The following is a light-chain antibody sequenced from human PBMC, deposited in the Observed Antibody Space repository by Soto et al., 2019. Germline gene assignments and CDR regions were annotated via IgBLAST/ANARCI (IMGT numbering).Light chain of an antibody. CDR1: QSLLHSNGYNY. J-gene: IGKJ1*01. CDR3: MQALQTLWT. V-gene: IGKV2-28*01. Sequence: DIVMTQSPLSLPVTPGEPASISCRSSQSLLHSNGYNYLDWYLQKPGQSPQLLIYLGSNRASGVPDRFSGSGSGTDFTLKLSRVEAEDVGVYYSMQALQTLWTFGQGTKVEIK. CDR2: LGS.